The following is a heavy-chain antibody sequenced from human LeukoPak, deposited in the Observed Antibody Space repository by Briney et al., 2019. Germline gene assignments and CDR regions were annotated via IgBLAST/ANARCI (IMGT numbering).Heavy chain of an antibody. J-gene: IGHJ5*02. CDR1: GYSISSGYY. D-gene: IGHD6-19*01. CDR2: IYHSGST. V-gene: IGHV4-38-2*02. CDR3: ARDPGQWLVGGWFDP. Sequence: SETLSLTCTVSGYSISSGYYWGWIRQPPGKGLEWIGSIYHSGSTYYNPSLKSRVTISVDTSKNQLSLKLSSVTAADTAVYYCARDPGQWLVGGWFDPWGQGTLVTVSS.